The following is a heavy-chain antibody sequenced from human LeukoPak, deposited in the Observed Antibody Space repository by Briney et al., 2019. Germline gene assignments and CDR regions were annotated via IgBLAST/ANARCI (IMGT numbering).Heavy chain of an antibody. D-gene: IGHD6-19*01. CDR2: ISWNSNSV. CDR1: GFTFDDYA. J-gene: IGHJ4*02. Sequence: GRSLRLSCAPSGFTFDDYAMHWVRRAPGKGLEWVSGISWNSNSVGYADSVKGRFTISRDNAKNSLYLQMNNLRVEDTALYYCAKDTGIAVAGTLDYWGQGTLVTVSS. V-gene: IGHV3-9*01. CDR3: AKDTGIAVAGTLDY.